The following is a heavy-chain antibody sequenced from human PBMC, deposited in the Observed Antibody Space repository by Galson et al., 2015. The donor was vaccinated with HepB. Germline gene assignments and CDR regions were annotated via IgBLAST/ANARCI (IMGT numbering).Heavy chain of an antibody. CDR1: GYTFTSYY. V-gene: IGHV1-46*03. Sequence: SVKVSCKASGYTFTSYYMHWVRQAPGQGLEWMGIINPSGGSTSYAQKFQGRVTMTRDTSTSTVYMELSSLRSEDTAVYYCARGLGCSGGSCPSSYWYFDLWGRGTLVTVSS. J-gene: IGHJ2*01. D-gene: IGHD2-15*01. CDR2: INPSGGST. CDR3: ARGLGCSGGSCPSSYWYFDL.